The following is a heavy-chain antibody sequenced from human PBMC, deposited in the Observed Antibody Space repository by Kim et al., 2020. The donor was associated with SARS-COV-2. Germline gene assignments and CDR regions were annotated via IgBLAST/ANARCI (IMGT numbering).Heavy chain of an antibody. D-gene: IGHD3-10*01. CDR2: INTNTGTP. CDR1: GYTFTTHA. CDR3: AREDAGVSAAFGM. Sequence: ASVKVSCKASGYTFTTHAINWVRQAPGQALEWMGWINTNTGTPTYAQDFTGRVVISADTSVSTAYLELSSLKAEDTAVYFCAREDAGVSAAFGM. V-gene: IGHV7-4-1*02. J-gene: IGHJ6*01.